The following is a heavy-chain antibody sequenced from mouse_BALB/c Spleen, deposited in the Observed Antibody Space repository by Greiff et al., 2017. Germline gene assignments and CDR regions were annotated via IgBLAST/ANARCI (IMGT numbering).Heavy chain of an antibody. CDR3: ARRDGNYWFAY. D-gene: IGHD2-1*01. V-gene: IGHV1-14*01. Sequence: LVESGPELVKPGASVKMSCKASGYTFTSYVMHWVKQKPGQGLERIGYINPYNDGTKYNEKFKGKATLTSDKSSSTAYMELSSLTSEDSAVYYCARRDGNYWFAYWGQGTLVTVSA. CDR1: GYTFTSYV. CDR2: INPYNDGT. J-gene: IGHJ3*01.